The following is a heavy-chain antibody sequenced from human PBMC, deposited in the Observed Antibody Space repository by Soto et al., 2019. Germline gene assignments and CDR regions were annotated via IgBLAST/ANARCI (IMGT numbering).Heavy chain of an antibody. CDR1: GFTFSNAW. V-gene: IGHV3-15*07. D-gene: IGHD3-22*01. CDR2: IKSKTDGGTI. J-gene: IGHJ4*01. CDR3: TTDSYSTIIIVRFDY. Sequence: GGSLRLSCAASGFTFSNAWINWVRQAPGKGLEWVGRIKSKTDGGTIDYTAPVKGRFAISRDDSNNMVYLQMNSLKIEDTAVYYCTTDSYSTIIIVRFDYWGHGTLVTVSS.